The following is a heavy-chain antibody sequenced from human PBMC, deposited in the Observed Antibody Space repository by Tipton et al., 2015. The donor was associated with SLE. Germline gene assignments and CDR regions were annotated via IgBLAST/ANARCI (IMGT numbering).Heavy chain of an antibody. CDR3: ARAAELYYYVSSDYYYLDS. CDR2: IRFDRDHQ. Sequence: SLRLSCATSGFTFSTSNMHWVRQAPGKGLEWVSLIRFDRDHQYNADSVKGRFTTSRDSSTSTVYLQMNSLRIEDTAVYYCARAAELYYYVSSDYYYLDSWGQGTLVTVSS. D-gene: IGHD3-22*01. CDR1: GFTFSTSN. J-gene: IGHJ4*02. V-gene: IGHV3-30*02.